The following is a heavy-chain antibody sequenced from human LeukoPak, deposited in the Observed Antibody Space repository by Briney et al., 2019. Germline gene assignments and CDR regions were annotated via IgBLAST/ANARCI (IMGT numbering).Heavy chain of an antibody. CDR3: VRDRSEAPFDS. CDR2: IFPNSGGT. D-gene: IGHD3-3*01. Sequence: EGSVKLSCKASGYTFTDYFINWVRQAPGQGLGWMGRIFPNSGGTTYAQTFQGTVTMTRDTCISTAYIELRRLRSDDTGPNYCVRDRSEAPFDSWGQGTLVTVPS. J-gene: IGHJ4*02. CDR1: GYTFTDYF. V-gene: IGHV1-2*02.